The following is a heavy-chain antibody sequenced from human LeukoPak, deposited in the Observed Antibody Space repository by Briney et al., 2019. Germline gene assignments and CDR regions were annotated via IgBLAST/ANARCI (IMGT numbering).Heavy chain of an antibody. CDR2: INSDGSSS. J-gene: IGHJ3*02. CDR1: GFTLSSYW. V-gene: IGHV3-74*01. CDR3: ARDPEAFDI. Sequence: GGSLRLSCAASGFTLSSYWMHWVRQCPGKGLVWVSRINSDGSSSSYADSVKGRFTISRENAKNTLYLQMNSLTAEDTAVYYCARDPEAFDIWGQGTMVTVSS.